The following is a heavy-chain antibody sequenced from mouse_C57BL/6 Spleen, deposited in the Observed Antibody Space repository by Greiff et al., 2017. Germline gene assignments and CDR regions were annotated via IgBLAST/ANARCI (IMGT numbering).Heavy chain of an antibody. CDR3: TRRGYEGYFDV. Sequence: VQLQQSGAELVRPGASVTLSCKASGYTFTDYDMHWVKQTPVHGLEWIGAIDPETGGTAYNQKFKGKAILTADKSSSTAYMELRSLTSEDSAVYYCTRRGYEGYFDVWGTGTTVTVSS. V-gene: IGHV1-15*01. J-gene: IGHJ1*03. CDR2: IDPETGGT. CDR1: GYTFTDYD. D-gene: IGHD3-1*01.